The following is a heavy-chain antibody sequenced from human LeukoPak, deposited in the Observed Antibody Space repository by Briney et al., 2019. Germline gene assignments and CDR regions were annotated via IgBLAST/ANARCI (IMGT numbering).Heavy chain of an antibody. Sequence: GGSLRLSGAASGFTFSSYWMHWVRQAPGKGLVWVSRINSDGSSTSYADSVKGRFTISRDNAKNTLYLQMNSLRAEDTAVYYCARGGGRYCSSTSCYVAYWGQGTLVTVSS. D-gene: IGHD2-2*01. J-gene: IGHJ4*02. CDR3: ARGGGRYCSSTSCYVAY. V-gene: IGHV3-74*01. CDR1: GFTFSSYW. CDR2: INSDGSST.